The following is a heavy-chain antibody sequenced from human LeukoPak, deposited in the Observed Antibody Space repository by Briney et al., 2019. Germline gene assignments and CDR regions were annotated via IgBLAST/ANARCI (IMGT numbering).Heavy chain of an antibody. Sequence: SETLSLTCAVYGGSFGGYYWSWIRQPPGKGLEWIGEINHSGSTNYNPSLKSRVTISVDTSKNQFSLKLSSVTAADTAVYYCARGPRSGGVGACDYWGQGTLVTVSS. J-gene: IGHJ4*02. CDR2: INHSGST. CDR1: GGSFGGYY. CDR3: ARGPRSGGVGACDY. V-gene: IGHV4-34*01. D-gene: IGHD1-26*01.